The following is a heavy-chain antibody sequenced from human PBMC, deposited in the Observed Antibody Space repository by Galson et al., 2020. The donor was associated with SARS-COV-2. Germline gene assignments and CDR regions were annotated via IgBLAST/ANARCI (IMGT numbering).Heavy chain of an antibody. CDR3: ASLAAAGTLHYYYGMDV. CDR1: GFTFSSYS. J-gene: IGHJ6*02. V-gene: IGHV3-21*01. Sequence: GESLKISCAASGFTFSSYSMNWVRQAPGKGLEWVSSISSSSSYISYADSVKGRFTISRDNAKNSLYLQMNSLRAEDTAVYYCASLAAAGTLHYYYGMDVWGQGTTVTVSS. CDR2: ISSSSSYI. D-gene: IGHD6-13*01.